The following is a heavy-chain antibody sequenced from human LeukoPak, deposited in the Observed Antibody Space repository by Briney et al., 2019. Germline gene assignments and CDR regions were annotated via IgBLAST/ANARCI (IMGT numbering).Heavy chain of an antibody. CDR3: ARLCPLGHFDY. Sequence: PSETLSLTCTVSGGSISSSSYYWGWIRQPPGKGREWIGSIYYSGSTYYNPSLKSRVTISVDTSKNQFSLKLSSVTAADTAVYYCARLCPLGHFDYWGQGTLVTVSS. CDR1: GGSISSSSYY. CDR2: IYYSGST. J-gene: IGHJ4*02. V-gene: IGHV4-39*01. D-gene: IGHD3-10*02.